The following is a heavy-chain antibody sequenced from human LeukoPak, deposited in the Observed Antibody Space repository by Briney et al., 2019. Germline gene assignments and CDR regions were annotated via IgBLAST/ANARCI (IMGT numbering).Heavy chain of an antibody. CDR3: AKTYYDFWSGSLVDAFDI. D-gene: IGHD3-3*01. Sequence: ASVKVSCKASGYTFTGYYMHWVRQAPGQGLEWMGWINPNSGGPNYAQKFQGRVTMTRDTSISAAYMELSSLRSDDTAVYYCAKTYYDFWSGSLVDAFDIWGQGTMVTVSS. CDR2: INPNSGGP. CDR1: GYTFTGYY. V-gene: IGHV1-2*02. J-gene: IGHJ3*02.